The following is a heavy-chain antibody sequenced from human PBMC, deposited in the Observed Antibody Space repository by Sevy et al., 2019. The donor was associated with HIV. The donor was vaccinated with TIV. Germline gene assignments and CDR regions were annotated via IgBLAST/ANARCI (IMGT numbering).Heavy chain of an antibody. J-gene: IGHJ5*02. CDR3: ARHFALGTGSGGYNWFDP. D-gene: IGHD7-27*01. CDR2: IYHSGST. V-gene: IGHV4-38-2*01. CDR1: GYSISSGYY. Sequence: SQTLSLTCAVSGYSISSGYYWGWIRQPPGKGLEWIGSIYHSGSTYYNPSLKSRVTISVDTSKNQFSLKLSSVTAADTAVYYCARHFALGTGSGGYNWFDPWGQGTLVTVSS.